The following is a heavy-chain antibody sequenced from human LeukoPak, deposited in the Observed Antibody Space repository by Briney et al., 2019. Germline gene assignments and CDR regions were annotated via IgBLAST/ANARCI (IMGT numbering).Heavy chain of an antibody. V-gene: IGHV3-53*01. Sequence: PGGSLRLSCAASGFTVSNNYMSWVRRAPGKGLEGVSVIHSGGTTNYADSVQGRFTISRDNSKTTVYLHTNSLRAEDTAVYYCARDSDSGYGPFASWGQGTLVTVSS. CDR3: ARDSDSGYGPFAS. D-gene: IGHD5-12*01. CDR1: GFTVSNNY. J-gene: IGHJ4*02. CDR2: IHSGGTT.